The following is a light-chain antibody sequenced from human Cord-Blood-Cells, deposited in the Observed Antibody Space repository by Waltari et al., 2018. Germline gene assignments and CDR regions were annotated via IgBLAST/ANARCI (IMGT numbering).Light chain of an antibody. Sequence: QSALTQPRSVSGSPGQSVTISCTGTSSDVGGYNYVSWYQQHPGKAPKHMIYDVSKRPSGVPDRFSGSKSGNTASLTIAGLQAEDEADYYCCSYAGRVFGGGTKLTVL. J-gene: IGLJ3*02. CDR3: CSYAGRV. V-gene: IGLV2-11*01. CDR1: SSDVGGYNY. CDR2: DVS.